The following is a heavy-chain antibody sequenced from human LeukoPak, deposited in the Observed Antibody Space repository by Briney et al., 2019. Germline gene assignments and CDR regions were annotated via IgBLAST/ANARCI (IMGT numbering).Heavy chain of an antibody. D-gene: IGHD4-17*01. CDR2: ISAYNGNT. CDR3: ARYSTVTVYYFDY. V-gene: IGHV1-18*01. J-gene: IGHJ4*02. CDR1: GYTFTSYG. Sequence: ASVKVSCKASGYTFTSYGISWVRQAPGQGLEWMGWISAYNGNTNYAQKLQGRVTMTRDTSISTAYMELSRLRSDDTAVYYCARYSTVTVYYFDYWGQGTLVTVSS.